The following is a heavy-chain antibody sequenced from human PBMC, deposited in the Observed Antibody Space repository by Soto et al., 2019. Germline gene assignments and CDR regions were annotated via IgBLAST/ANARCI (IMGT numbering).Heavy chain of an antibody. CDR3: ASYSSGWCFDY. Sequence: GASLKVSCKASGYTFTSYGISWVRQAPGQGLEWMGWISAYNGNTNYAQKLQGRVTMTTDTSTSTAYMELRSLRSDDTAVYYCASYSSGWCFDYWGQGTLVTVSS. V-gene: IGHV1-18*01. D-gene: IGHD6-19*01. J-gene: IGHJ4*02. CDR1: GYTFTSYG. CDR2: ISAYNGNT.